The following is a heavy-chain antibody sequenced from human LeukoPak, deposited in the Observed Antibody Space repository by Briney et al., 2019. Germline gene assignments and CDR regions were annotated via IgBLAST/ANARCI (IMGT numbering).Heavy chain of an antibody. CDR3: ARSATEDTAMVVDY. J-gene: IGHJ4*02. V-gene: IGHV3-48*03. CDR2: ISSSGSTI. CDR1: GFAFSSYE. Sequence: GGSLRLSCAASGFAFSSYEMNWVRQAPGKGLEWVSYISSSGSTIYYADSVKGRFTISRDNAKNSLYLQMNSLRAEDTAVYYCARSATEDTAMVVDYWGQGTLVTVSS. D-gene: IGHD5-18*01.